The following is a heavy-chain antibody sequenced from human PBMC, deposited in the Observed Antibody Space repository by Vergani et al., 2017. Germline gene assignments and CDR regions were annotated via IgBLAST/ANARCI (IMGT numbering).Heavy chain of an antibody. CDR3: ARERNLYSSGWYYFDY. Sequence: QVQLVESGGGVVQPGRSLRLSCAASGFTFSTYGMHWVRQAPGKGLEWVAAISYDGSNKYYADSVKGRFTISRDNSKNTLYLQMNSLRAEDTAVYYCARERNLYSSGWYYFDYWGQGTLVTVSS. J-gene: IGHJ4*02. CDR1: GFTFSTYG. V-gene: IGHV3-30*03. D-gene: IGHD6-19*01. CDR2: ISYDGSNK.